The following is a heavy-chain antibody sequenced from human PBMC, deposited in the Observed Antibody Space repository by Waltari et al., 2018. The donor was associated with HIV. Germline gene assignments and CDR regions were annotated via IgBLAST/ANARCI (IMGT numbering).Heavy chain of an antibody. V-gene: IGHV3-30*03. Sequence: QVQLVESGGGVVQPGGSLRLSCAASGFTFGDNAMHWVRQASGKGPEWLTFITYDAGGIFYADSVRGRFTVSRDNSKNTQFLQMNSLRPEDSAVYFCVAEVGPRDFGNWGQGVLVTVSS. D-gene: IGHD1-26*01. J-gene: IGHJ4*02. CDR2: ITYDAGGI. CDR3: VAEVGPRDFGN. CDR1: GFTFGDNA.